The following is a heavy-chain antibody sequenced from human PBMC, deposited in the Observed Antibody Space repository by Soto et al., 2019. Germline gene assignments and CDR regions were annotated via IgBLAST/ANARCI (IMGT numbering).Heavy chain of an antibody. CDR2: IIPIFGTA. D-gene: IGHD6-19*01. CDR1: GGTFSSYA. V-gene: IGHV1-69*12. CDR3: AQTLGLAVAGPGRFDL. Sequence: QVQLVQSGAEVKKPGSSAKVSCKASGGTFSSYAISWVRQAPGQGLEWMGGIIPIFGTANYAQKFQGRVTITADESTSTAYMALSSLRSEDTAVYYCAQTLGLAVAGPGRFDLWGRGTLVTVSS. J-gene: IGHJ2*01.